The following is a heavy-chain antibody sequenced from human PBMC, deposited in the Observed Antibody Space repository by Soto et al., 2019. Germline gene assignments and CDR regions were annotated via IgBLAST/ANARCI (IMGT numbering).Heavy chain of an antibody. J-gene: IGHJ6*02. CDR1: GGTFSNYA. Sequence: QVQLVQSGTEVKKPGSSVKVSCKASGGTFSNYAVSWVRQAPGQGLEWMGGIIPIFGAAKYAQKFQGRVTITGDXSXSXXYMELSSLRSEDTAVYYCARDRALTGQWLVMSGWDYYGMNVWGQGTTVTVSS. D-gene: IGHD6-19*01. CDR3: ARDRALTGQWLVMSGWDYYGMNV. V-gene: IGHV1-69*12. CDR2: IIPIFGAA.